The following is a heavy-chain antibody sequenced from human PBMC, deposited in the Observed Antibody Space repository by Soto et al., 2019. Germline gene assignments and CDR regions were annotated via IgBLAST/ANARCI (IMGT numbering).Heavy chain of an antibody. CDR2: ISYDGSSQ. V-gene: IGHV3-30*15. CDR1: GFIFNRYA. D-gene: IGHD6-13*01. CDR3: AREPNAGLADY. Sequence: QVQLVQSWGGVVQPGKSLRLSCAASGFIFNRYAFHWVRQAPGKGLEWVAQISYDGSSQYYGDSVKGRFTISRDNSNNTLFLPTSSPRPEDTAVYYCAREPNAGLADYWGQGTLVTVSS. J-gene: IGHJ4*02.